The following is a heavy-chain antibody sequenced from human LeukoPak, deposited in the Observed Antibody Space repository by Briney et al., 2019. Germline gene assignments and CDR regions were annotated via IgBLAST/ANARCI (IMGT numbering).Heavy chain of an antibody. J-gene: IGHJ4*02. CDR3: ARDLGYYYDSSDYKGEDY. CDR1: GGTFSSYA. Sequence: GASVKVSCKASGGTFSSYAISWVRQAPGQGLEWMGGIIPIFGTANYAQEFQGRVTITADESTSTAYMELSSLRSEDTAVYYCARDLGYYYDSSDYKGEDYWGQGTLVTVSS. V-gene: IGHV1-69*01. CDR2: IIPIFGTA. D-gene: IGHD3-22*01.